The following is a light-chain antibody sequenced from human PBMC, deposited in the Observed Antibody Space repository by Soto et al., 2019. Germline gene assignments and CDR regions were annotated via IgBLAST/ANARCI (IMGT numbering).Light chain of an antibody. V-gene: IGKV1-9*01. Sequence: IQVTQSPSSLSASVGDRVTITCRASQGISSHLAWYQQKPGKAPKVLIYSASTLESGVPSRFSGSGSGTDFTPTISSLQPEDFATDYCQQFNSLPLPFGGGTRVEIK. J-gene: IGKJ4*01. CDR3: QQFNSLPLP. CDR1: QGISSH. CDR2: SAS.